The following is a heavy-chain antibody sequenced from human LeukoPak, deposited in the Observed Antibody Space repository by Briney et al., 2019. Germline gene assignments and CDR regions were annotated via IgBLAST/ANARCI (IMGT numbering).Heavy chain of an antibody. CDR3: ASYWSTSGNSYYYYYMDV. J-gene: IGHJ6*03. V-gene: IGHV1-2*02. D-gene: IGHD2-2*01. CDR2: INPNSGGT. Sequence: ASVKVSCKASGYTFTGYYMHWVRLAPGQGLEWMGWINPNSGGTNYAQKFQGRVTMTRDTSISTAYMELSRLRSDDTAVYYCASYWSTSGNSYYYYYMDVWGKGTTVTVSS. CDR1: GYTFTGYY.